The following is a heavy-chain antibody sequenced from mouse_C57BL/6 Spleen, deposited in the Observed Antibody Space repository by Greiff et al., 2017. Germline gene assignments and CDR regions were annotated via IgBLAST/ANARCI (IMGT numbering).Heavy chain of an antibody. CDR2: IYPGDGDT. Sequence: VKLLESGPELVKPGASVKISCKASGYAFSSSWMNWVKQRPGKGLEWIGRIYPGDGDTNYNGKFKGKATLTADKSSSTAYMQLSSLTSEDSAVYFCAREGITTVVAYYFDYWGQGTTLTVSS. CDR3: AREGITTVVAYYFDY. D-gene: IGHD1-1*01. J-gene: IGHJ2*01. V-gene: IGHV1-82*01. CDR1: GYAFSSSW.